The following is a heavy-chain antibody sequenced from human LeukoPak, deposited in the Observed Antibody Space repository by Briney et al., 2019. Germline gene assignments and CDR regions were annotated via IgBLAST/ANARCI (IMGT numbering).Heavy chain of an antibody. CDR2: ISGSGGST. CDR3: AKGRFLQLVPGNWFGP. D-gene: IGHD6-6*01. V-gene: IGHV3-23*01. J-gene: IGHJ5*02. CDR1: GFTFSSYA. Sequence: GGSLRLSCAASGFTFSSYAMSWVRQAPGKGLEWVSAISGSGGSTYYADSVKGRFTISRDNSKNTLYLQMSSLRAEDTAVYYCAKGRFLQLVPGNWFGPWGQGTLVTVSS.